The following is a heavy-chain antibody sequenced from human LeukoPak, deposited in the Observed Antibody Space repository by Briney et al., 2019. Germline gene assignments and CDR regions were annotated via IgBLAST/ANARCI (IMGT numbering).Heavy chain of an antibody. CDR2: ISGSGGST. V-gene: IGHV3-23*01. J-gene: IGHJ4*02. CDR3: ATAIAVAGKAFDY. CDR1: GFTFSSYA. Sequence: GGSLRLSCAASGFTFSSYAMSWVRQAPGKGLEWVSAISGSGGSTYYADSVKGRFTISRDNSKNTLYLQMNSLRAEDTAVYYCATAIAVAGKAFDYWGQGTLVTVSS. D-gene: IGHD6-19*01.